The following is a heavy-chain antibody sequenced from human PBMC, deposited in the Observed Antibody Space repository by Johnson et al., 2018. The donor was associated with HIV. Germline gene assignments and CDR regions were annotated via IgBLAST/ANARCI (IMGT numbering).Heavy chain of an antibody. J-gene: IGHJ3*02. CDR1: GITISRNW. V-gene: IGHV3-74*02. D-gene: IGHD6-13*01. CDR2: INSDGSST. Sequence: VQLVESGGGLVQPGGSLTLSCAASGITISRNWMHWVRQAPGKGPVWVSRINSDGSSTNYADSVKGRFSISRDNAENTLYLQMNSLRAEDTAVYYCARVYSSSWPAYDAFDIWGQGTMVTVSS. CDR3: ARVYSSSWPAYDAFDI.